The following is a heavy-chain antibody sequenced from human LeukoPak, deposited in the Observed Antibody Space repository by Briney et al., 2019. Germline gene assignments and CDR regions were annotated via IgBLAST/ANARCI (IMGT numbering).Heavy chain of an antibody. CDR3: ARPYGGNSWDAFDI. J-gene: IGHJ3*02. CDR1: NYTFASYG. V-gene: IGHV1-2*04. D-gene: IGHD4-23*01. Sequence: GASVKVSCKASNYTFASYGISWVRQAPGQGLEWMGWINPHSGGTNYAQKFQGWVTMTRDTSISTAYMELSRLRSDDTAVYYCARPYGGNSWDAFDIWGQGTMVTVSS. CDR2: INPHSGGT.